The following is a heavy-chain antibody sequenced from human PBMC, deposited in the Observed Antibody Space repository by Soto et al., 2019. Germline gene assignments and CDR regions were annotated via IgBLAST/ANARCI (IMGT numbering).Heavy chain of an antibody. CDR1: GFTFSSYG. Sequence: GGSLRLSCAASGFTFSSYGMHWVRQAPGKGLEWVAVIWYDGSNKYYADSVKGRFTISRDNSKNTLYLQMNSLRAEDTAVYYCARRTNYGSGSCLDYWGQGTLVTVSS. V-gene: IGHV3-33*01. CDR3: ARRTNYGSGSCLDY. CDR2: IWYDGSNK. D-gene: IGHD3-10*01. J-gene: IGHJ4*02.